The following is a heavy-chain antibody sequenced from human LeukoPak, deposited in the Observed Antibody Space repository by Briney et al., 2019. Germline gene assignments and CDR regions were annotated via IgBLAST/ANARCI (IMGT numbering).Heavy chain of an antibody. CDR2: TSGSGGST. CDR3: AKRYCSGAIRPNDY. D-gene: IGHD2-15*01. Sequence: GGSLRLSCAASGFTFSSYAMSWVRQAPGKGLEWVSATSGSGGSTYYADSVKGRFTISRDNSKNTLYLLMNSLRAEDTAVYFCAKRYCSGAIRPNDYWGQGTLVTVSS. V-gene: IGHV3-23*01. J-gene: IGHJ4*02. CDR1: GFTFSSYA.